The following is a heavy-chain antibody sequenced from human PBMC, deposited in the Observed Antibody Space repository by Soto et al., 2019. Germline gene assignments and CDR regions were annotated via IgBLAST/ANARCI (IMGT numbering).Heavy chain of an antibody. V-gene: IGHV4-34*01. CDR1: GGSFSGYY. J-gene: IGHJ5*02. D-gene: IGHD4-4*01. CDR3: ARVRTTVTTGWFDP. CDR2: INHSGST. Sequence: PSETLSITCAVYGGSFSGYYWSWIRQPPGKGLEWIGEINHSGSTNYNPSLKSRVTISVDTSKNQFSLKLSSVTAADTAVYYCARVRTTVTTGWFDPWGQGTLVTVSS.